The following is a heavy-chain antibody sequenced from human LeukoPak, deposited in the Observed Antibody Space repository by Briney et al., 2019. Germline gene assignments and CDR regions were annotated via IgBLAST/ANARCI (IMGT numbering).Heavy chain of an antibody. CDR3: ARGGGAMYDILTGYYFYY. CDR1: GYTFTGYY. CDR2: INPNSGGT. V-gene: IGHV1-2*04. J-gene: IGHJ4*02. Sequence: ASVKVSCKASGYTFTGYYMHWVRQAPGQGLGWMGWINPNSGGTNYAQKFQGWVTMTRDTSISTAYMELSRLRSDDTAVYYCARGGGAMYDILTGYYFYYWGQGTLVTVSS. D-gene: IGHD3-9*01.